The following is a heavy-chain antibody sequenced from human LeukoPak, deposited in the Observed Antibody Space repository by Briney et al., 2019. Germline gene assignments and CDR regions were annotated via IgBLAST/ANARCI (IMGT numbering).Heavy chain of an antibody. CDR1: GGSISSYY. D-gene: IGHD3-22*01. J-gene: IGHJ4*02. Sequence: SETLSLTCTVSGGSISSYYWSWIRQPPGKGLEWIGYIYYSGSTNYNPSLKSRVTISVDTSKNQFSLKLSPVTAADTAVYYCARSLLVDYDSSGYYRYYFDYWGQGTLVTVSS. CDR3: ARSLLVDYDSSGYYRYYFDY. CDR2: IYYSGST. V-gene: IGHV4-59*08.